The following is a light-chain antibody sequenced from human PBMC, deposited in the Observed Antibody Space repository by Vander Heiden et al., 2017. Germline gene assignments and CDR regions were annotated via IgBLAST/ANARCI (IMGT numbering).Light chain of an antibody. CDR2: DAS. Sequence: IVLTQSPATLSWSPGERATLSCRASQTVRRYLAWYRQKPGQAPRLLIYDASNRATGLPARFSGSGSGTDFTLTISSLEPEDSAVYYCQQRSDWPVTFGQGTRLEIK. CDR1: QTVRRY. CDR3: QQRSDWPVT. V-gene: IGKV3-11*01. J-gene: IGKJ5*01.